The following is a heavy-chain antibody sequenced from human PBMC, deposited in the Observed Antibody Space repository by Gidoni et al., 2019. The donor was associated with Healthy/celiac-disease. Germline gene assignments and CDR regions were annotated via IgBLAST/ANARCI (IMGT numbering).Heavy chain of an antibody. CDR2: ISGSGGST. CDR3: AKDREFYDYVWGSYFDY. D-gene: IGHD3-16*01. J-gene: IGHJ4*02. Sequence: EVQLLESGGGLVQPGGSLRLSCSASGFTFSRYAMSWFRQAPGKGLEWVSAISGSGGSTYYADSVKGRFTISRDNSKNTLYLQMNSLRAEDTAVYYCAKDREFYDYVWGSYFDYWGQGTLVTVSS. V-gene: IGHV3-23*01. CDR1: GFTFSRYA.